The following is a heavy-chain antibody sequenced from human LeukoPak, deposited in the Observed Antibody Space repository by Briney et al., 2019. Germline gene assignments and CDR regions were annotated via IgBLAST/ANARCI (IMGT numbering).Heavy chain of an antibody. CDR2: ISSSGSTI. CDR3: AGSPVLLWFGELTKVDY. J-gene: IGHJ4*02. CDR1: GFTFSSYE. Sequence: GGSLRLSCAASGFTFSSYEMNWVRQAPGKGLEWVSYISSSGSTIYYADSVKGRFTISRDNAKNSLYLQMNSLRAEDTAVYYCAGSPVLLWFGELTKVDYWGQGTLVTVSP. D-gene: IGHD3-10*01. V-gene: IGHV3-48*03.